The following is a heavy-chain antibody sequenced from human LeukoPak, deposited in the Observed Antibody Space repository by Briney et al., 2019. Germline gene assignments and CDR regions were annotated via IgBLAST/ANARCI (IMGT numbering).Heavy chain of an antibody. CDR3: AREGLTTTPNNAFDI. CDR2: ISYNGGYI. V-gene: IGHV3-33*01. J-gene: IGHJ3*02. Sequence: GGSLRLSCTASGFSFRTYNLHWVRQAPGKGLEWVAVISYNGGYIHYEDSVKGRFTISRDDSKNTLSLQMNSLRAEDTALYFCAREGLTTTPNNAFDIWGQGTMVTVSS. CDR1: GFSFRTYN. D-gene: IGHD4-11*01.